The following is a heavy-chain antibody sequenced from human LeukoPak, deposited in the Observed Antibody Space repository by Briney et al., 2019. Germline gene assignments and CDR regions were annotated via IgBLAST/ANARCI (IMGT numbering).Heavy chain of an antibody. CDR1: GFTFSSYA. Sequence: PGGSLRLSCAASGFTFSSYAMQWVRQAPGKGLEWVAVISYDGSNKYYADSVKGRFTISRDNSKNTLYLQMNSLRAGDTAVYYCARSITIFGVVTNRGLDYWGQGTLVTVSS. D-gene: IGHD3-3*01. CDR3: ARSITIFGVVTNRGLDY. CDR2: ISYDGSNK. J-gene: IGHJ4*02. V-gene: IGHV3-30*01.